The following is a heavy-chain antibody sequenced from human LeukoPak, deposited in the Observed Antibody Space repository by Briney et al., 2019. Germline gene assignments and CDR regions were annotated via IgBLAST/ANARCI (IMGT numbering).Heavy chain of an antibody. V-gene: IGHV4-59*08. CDR2: IYYSGSI. CDR3: ARHGPLYEYFYYNMDV. J-gene: IGHJ6*02. D-gene: IGHD5/OR15-5a*01. Sequence: SETLSLTCTVSGDSISSYYWSWIRQPPGKGLEWIGYIYYSGSIDYNPSLKSRVTISVDTSKNQFSLKVSSVTAAETAVYYCARHGPLYEYFYYNMDVWGQGTTVTVSS. CDR1: GDSISSYY.